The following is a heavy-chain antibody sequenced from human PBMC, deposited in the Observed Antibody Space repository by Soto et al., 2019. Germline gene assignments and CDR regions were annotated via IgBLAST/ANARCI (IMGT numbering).Heavy chain of an antibody. J-gene: IGHJ6*02. CDR1: GYTFTAYH. D-gene: IGHD3-10*02. V-gene: IGHV1-2*02. CDR3: ARNMDYYYGRGSGNGHGV. CDR2: INHKFGDT. Sequence: QVRLVQSGAEVKEPGDSVRVSCEASGYTFTAYHIHWVRQAPGRGLGWMGWINHKFGDTGYAQDFQGRVSMTSDMSISTVYMELSRLTSDDTAIYYCARNMDYYYGRGSGNGHGVWGQGTTVTVFS.